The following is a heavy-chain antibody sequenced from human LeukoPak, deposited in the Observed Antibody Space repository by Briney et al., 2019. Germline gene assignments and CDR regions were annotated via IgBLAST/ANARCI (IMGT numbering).Heavy chain of an antibody. V-gene: IGHV4-39*01. CDR1: GGSISSSSYY. Sequence: PSETLSLTCTVSGGSISSSSYYWGWIRQPPGMGLEWIGSIYYSGSTYYNPSLKSRVTISVDTSTNQFSLKLSSVTAADTAVYYCARHPDYSNYVFFDYWGQGSLVTVSS. CDR2: IYYSGST. J-gene: IGHJ4*02. D-gene: IGHD4-11*01. CDR3: ARHPDYSNYVFFDY.